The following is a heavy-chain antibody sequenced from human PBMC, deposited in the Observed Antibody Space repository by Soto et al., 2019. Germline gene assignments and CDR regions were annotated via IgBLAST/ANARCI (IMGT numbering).Heavy chain of an antibody. Sequence: SETLSLTCTVSGGSVSSGNYYWSWIRQPPGKGLEWIGFIYYTGSSSYNPSLKSRVTMSLDKSNNQFSLKLTSVTAADTAVYYCARDPARGGGSYLGYFDYWGQGTPVTVS. CDR2: IYYTGSS. CDR1: GGSVSSGNYY. V-gene: IGHV4-61*01. D-gene: IGHD1-26*01. CDR3: ARDPARGGGSYLGYFDY. J-gene: IGHJ4*02.